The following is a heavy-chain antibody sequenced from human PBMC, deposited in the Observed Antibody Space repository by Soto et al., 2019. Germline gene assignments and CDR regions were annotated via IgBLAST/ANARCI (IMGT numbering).Heavy chain of an antibody. CDR1: GYRFSNYW. V-gene: IGHV5-51*01. CDR2: IYPGDSDT. Sequence: GESLKISCKGSGYRFSNYWIAWVRQMPGKGLEWMGIIYPGDSDTIYSPSFQGQVTFSVDKSTSTAYLQWSSLKASDTAMYYCARQGSNGAYYYYGMDVWGQGTTVTVS. D-gene: IGHD2-8*01. J-gene: IGHJ6*02. CDR3: ARQGSNGAYYYYGMDV.